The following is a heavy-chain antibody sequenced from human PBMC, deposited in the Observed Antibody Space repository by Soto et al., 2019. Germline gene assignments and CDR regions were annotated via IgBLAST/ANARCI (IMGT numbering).Heavy chain of an antibody. J-gene: IGHJ4*02. Sequence: ASETLSLPCTVSGGSISSSSYFLGWIRQPPGKGLEWIGSIYYSGSTYYNPSLKSRVTISVDTSKNQFSLKLTSVTAADTAVYYCARDRSRTYSYGFDYWGQGTLVTVSS. V-gene: IGHV4-39*07. CDR1: GGSISSSSYF. CDR2: IYYSGST. D-gene: IGHD5-18*01. CDR3: ARDRSRTYSYGFDY.